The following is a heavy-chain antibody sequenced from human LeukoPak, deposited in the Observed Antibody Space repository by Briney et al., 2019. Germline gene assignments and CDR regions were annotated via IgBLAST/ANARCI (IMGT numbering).Heavy chain of an antibody. V-gene: IGHV3-48*02. CDR1: GFTFRNYA. D-gene: IGHD5-24*01. J-gene: IGHJ4*02. Sequence: GGSLRLSCAASGFTFRNYAMSWVRQAPGKGLEWVSYISSSSSTIYYADSVKGRFTISRDNAKNTLYLQMNSLRDEDTAVYYCARRRDGYNSGGFDYWGQGALVTVSS. CDR2: ISSSSSTI. CDR3: ARRRDGYNSGGFDY.